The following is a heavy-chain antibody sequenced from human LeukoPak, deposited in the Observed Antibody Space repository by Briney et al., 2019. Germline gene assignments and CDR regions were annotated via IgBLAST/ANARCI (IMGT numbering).Heavy chain of an antibody. Sequence: GGSLRLSCAASGFTFTNHWMSWVRQAPGKGLEWVANIKEDGSEQSYAGSLKGRFTVSRDNAKNSLYLQMNSLRAEDTAVYYCARVYDSFSYYYYMDVWGKGTTVTVPS. D-gene: IGHD3-3*01. CDR1: GFTFTNHW. CDR2: IKEDGSEQ. V-gene: IGHV3-7*01. CDR3: ARVYDSFSYYYYMDV. J-gene: IGHJ6*03.